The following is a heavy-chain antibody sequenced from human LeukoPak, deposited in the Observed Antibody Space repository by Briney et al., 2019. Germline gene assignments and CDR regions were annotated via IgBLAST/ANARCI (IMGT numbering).Heavy chain of an antibody. V-gene: IGHV1-2*02. CDR3: ARQYSSGWYFDY. CDR1: GYTFTGYY. CDR2: INPNTGDT. D-gene: IGHD6-19*01. Sequence: ASVKVSCKASGYTFTGYYMHWVRQAPGQGLEWMGWINPNTGDTKCAQRFQGSVTMTRDMSISTAYMELSRLRSDDTAVFYCARQYSSGWYFDYWGQGTLVTVSS. J-gene: IGHJ4*02.